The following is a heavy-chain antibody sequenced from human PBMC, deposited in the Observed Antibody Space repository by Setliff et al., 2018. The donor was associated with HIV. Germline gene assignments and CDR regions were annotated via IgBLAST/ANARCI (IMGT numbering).Heavy chain of an antibody. CDR1: GYTFSSYA. CDR2: INTANANT. D-gene: IGHD5-18*01. CDR3: ARDMQDNNSFGPNSNLGY. V-gene: IGHV1-3*04. Sequence: ASVKVSCKSSGYTFSSYALHWVRQAPGQRLECMGWINTANANTKYSQKFQGRVTITRDTSASTAYMELSSLRSEDTAVYFCARDMQDNNSFGPNSNLGYWGQGTQVTVSS. J-gene: IGHJ4*02.